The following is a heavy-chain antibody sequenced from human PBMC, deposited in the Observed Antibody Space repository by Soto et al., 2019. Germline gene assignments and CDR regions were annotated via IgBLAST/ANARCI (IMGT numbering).Heavy chain of an antibody. CDR3: AHKADGSSGYYYYFDY. J-gene: IGHJ4*02. Sequence: SGSTLVNPTQTLTLTCTFSGFSLSTSGVGGGWIRQPPGKALEWLALIYWNDDKRYSPSLKSRLTITKDTSKNQVVLTMTNMDPVDTATYYCAHKADGSSGYYYYFDYWGQGXLVTVPS. D-gene: IGHD3-22*01. CDR2: IYWNDDK. V-gene: IGHV2-5*01. CDR1: GFSLSTSGVG.